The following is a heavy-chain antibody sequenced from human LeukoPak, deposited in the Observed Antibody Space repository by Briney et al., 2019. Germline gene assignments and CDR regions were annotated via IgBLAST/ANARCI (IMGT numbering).Heavy chain of an antibody. J-gene: IGHJ4*02. D-gene: IGHD3-3*01. CDR3: ARSYDTNFDY. Sequence: SETLSLTCAVYGGSFSGYYWSWIRQPPGKGLEWIGYIYFSGSTSYNPSLKSRVTISVDRSKNQFSLKLSSVAAADTAVYYCARSYDTNFDYWGQGTLVTVSS. CDR2: IYFSGST. CDR1: GGSFSGYY. V-gene: IGHV4-59*01.